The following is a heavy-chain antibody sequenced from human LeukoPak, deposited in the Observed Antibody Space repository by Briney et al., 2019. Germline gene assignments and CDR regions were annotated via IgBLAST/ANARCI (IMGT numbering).Heavy chain of an antibody. V-gene: IGHV1-46*01. Sequence: ASVKFSCKGSGSTFTSYYMHWVRPAPGQGLEWMGIINPSGGSTSYAQKFQGRVTMTRDASTSTVYMELSSMRSEDTAVYYCAFSSSWYKYFQHWGQGTLVTVSS. CDR3: AFSSSWYKYFQH. CDR2: INPSGGST. J-gene: IGHJ1*01. CDR1: GSTFTSYY. D-gene: IGHD6-13*01.